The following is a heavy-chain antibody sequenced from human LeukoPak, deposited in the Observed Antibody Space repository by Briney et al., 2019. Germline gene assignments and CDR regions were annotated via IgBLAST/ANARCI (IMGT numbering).Heavy chain of an antibody. V-gene: IGHV7-4-1*02. CDR3: ARDYNAIQLWLVYCYYGMDV. CDR2: INTNTGNP. D-gene: IGHD5-18*01. CDR1: GYTFTSYA. J-gene: IGHJ6*02. Sequence: GASVKVSCKASGYTFTSYAMNWVRQAPGQGLEWMGWINTNTGNPTYAQGFTGRFVFSLDTSVSTAYLQISSLKAEDTAVYYCARDYNAIQLWLVYCYYGMDVWGQGTTVTVSS.